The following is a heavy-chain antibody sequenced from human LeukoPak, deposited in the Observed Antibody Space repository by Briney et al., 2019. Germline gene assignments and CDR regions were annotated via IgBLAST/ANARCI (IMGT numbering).Heavy chain of an antibody. D-gene: IGHD2-15*01. CDR1: GFSFSGST. Sequence: PGGSLRLSCAAFGFSFSGSTMSWAPRAAGRGWEGVAKMKEDASDEKYVDCVKGRFTISRDNAKYSLYLQMNSLRPEDTAVYFCVVGGAGGGYFPNWGQGSLVIVSS. CDR2: MKEDASDE. J-gene: IGHJ1*01. CDR3: VVGGAGGGYFPN. V-gene: IGHV3-7*01.